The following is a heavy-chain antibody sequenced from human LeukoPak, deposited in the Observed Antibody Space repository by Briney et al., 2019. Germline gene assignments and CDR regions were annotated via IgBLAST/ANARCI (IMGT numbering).Heavy chain of an antibody. J-gene: IGHJ4*02. Sequence: GASVKVSCKASGYNLNTYHMHLVRQAPGQGLEWMGIITSTGTTTICAQKFQGRVTMTRDTSTSTVYMDLSSLRSDDTAVYYCATEYVRTHYFDWWGQGTLVTVSS. CDR1: GYNLNTYH. D-gene: IGHD3-16*01. CDR2: ITSTGTTT. V-gene: IGHV1-46*02. CDR3: ATEYVRTHYFDW.